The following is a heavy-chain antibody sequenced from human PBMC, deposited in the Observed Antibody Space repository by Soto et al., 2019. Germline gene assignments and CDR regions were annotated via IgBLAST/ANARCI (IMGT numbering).Heavy chain of an antibody. CDR3: AKDDYGDYSPTCFDY. J-gene: IGHJ4*02. CDR1: GFTFSSYA. D-gene: IGHD4-17*01. V-gene: IGHV3-23*01. Sequence: HPGGSLRLSCAASGFTFSSYAMSWVRQAPGKGLEWVSAISGSGGSTYYADSVKGRFTISRDNSKNTLYLQMNSLRAEDTAVYYCAKDDYGDYSPTCFDYWGQGTLVTVSS. CDR2: ISGSGGST.